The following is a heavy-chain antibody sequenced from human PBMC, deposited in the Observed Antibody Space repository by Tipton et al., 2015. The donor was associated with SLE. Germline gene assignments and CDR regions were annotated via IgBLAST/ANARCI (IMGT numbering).Heavy chain of an antibody. Sequence: SLRLSCAASGFTFSSYWMSWVRQAPGKGLEWVSAISGSGGSTYYADSVKGRFTISRDNSKNTLYLQMNSLRAEDTAVYYCARDPEGYSSSWGWFDPWGQGTLVTVSS. J-gene: IGHJ5*02. CDR1: GFTFSSYW. CDR2: ISGSGGST. V-gene: IGHV3-23*01. D-gene: IGHD6-13*01. CDR3: ARDPEGYSSSWGWFDP.